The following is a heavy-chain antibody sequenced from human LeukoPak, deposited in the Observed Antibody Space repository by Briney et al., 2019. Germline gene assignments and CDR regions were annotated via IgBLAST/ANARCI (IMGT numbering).Heavy chain of an antibody. V-gene: IGHV4-59*01. J-gene: IGHJ4*02. CDR1: GGSISSYY. Sequence: LETLSLTCTVSGGSISSYYWSWIRQPPGKGLEWIGYIYYSGITNYNPSLKSRVTISVDTSKNQYSLKLSSLTAADTAVYYCAIDKYCSRTSCSPLFDYWGQGTLVTVSS. CDR3: AIDKYCSRTSCSPLFDY. D-gene: IGHD2-2*01. CDR2: IYYSGIT.